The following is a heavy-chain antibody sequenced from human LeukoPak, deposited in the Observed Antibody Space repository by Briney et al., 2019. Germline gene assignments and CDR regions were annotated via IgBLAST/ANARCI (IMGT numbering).Heavy chain of an antibody. CDR1: GFTFSSYA. CDR3: ATRGHIVVMAKPVVDP. CDR2: ISYDGSNK. D-gene: IGHD2-8*01. V-gene: IGHV3-30-3*01. Sequence: GGSLRLSCAASGFTFSSYAMHWVRQAPGKGLEWVAVISYDGSNKYYADSVKGRFTISRDNSKNTLYLQMNSLRAEDTAVYYCATRGHIVVMAKPVVDPWGQGTLVTVSS. J-gene: IGHJ5*02.